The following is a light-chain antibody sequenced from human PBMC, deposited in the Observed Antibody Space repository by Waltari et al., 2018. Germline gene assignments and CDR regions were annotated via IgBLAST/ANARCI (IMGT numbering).Light chain of an antibody. J-gene: IGKJ3*01. V-gene: IGKV1-27*01. Sequence: DIQMTQSPSSLSAFVGDRVTITCRASQDLNTYLAWYQQKPGQLPVLLIHSASTLQSGVPSRFSGSGSGTDFTLTISGLQPEDVATYFCQKWKSAPFTFGPGTKVDL. CDR2: SAS. CDR3: QKWKSAPFT. CDR1: QDLNTY.